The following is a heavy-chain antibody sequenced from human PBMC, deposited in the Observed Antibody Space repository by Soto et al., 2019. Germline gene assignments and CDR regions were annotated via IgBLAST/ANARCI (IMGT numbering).Heavy chain of an antibody. Sequence: WGSLRLSCEASGFTFSNFGMSWFRQAPGKGLEWVSGLTGNGGTTYCADSVKGRFTISRDNSKNTLSLQMNSLRVDDTAVYYCARGGQYQQPYQFDFWGQGTLVTVSS. V-gene: IGHV3-23*01. CDR3: ARGGQYQQPYQFDF. CDR2: LTGNGGTT. J-gene: IGHJ4*02. CDR1: GFTFSNFG. D-gene: IGHD2-2*01.